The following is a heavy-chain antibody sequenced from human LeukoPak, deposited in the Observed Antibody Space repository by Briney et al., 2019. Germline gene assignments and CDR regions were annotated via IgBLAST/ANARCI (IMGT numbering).Heavy chain of an antibody. V-gene: IGHV4-34*01. J-gene: IGHJ6*03. CDR1: GGSFSGYY. CDR3: ARERGGYYYGSGSYMDV. D-gene: IGHD3-10*01. CDR2: INHSGST. Sequence: PSETLSLTCAVYGGSFSGYYWSWIRQPPGKGLEWIGEINHSGSTNYNPSLKSRVTISVGTSKNQFSLKLSSVTAADTAVYYCARERGGYYYGSGSYMDVWGKGTTVTVSS.